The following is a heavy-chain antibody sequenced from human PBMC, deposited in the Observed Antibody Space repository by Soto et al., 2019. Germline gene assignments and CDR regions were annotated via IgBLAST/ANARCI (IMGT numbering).Heavy chain of an antibody. CDR2: IFHDGTA. J-gene: IGHJ4*02. Sequence: LSLTCAVSGVSISSGTWWTWVRQSPQRGLEYIGEIFHDGTANYYPSFERRVAISVDTSKNQFSLKLTSVTAADTAIYFCARLVYDTRLNYMYFDFWGQGTLVTVSS. V-gene: IGHV4-4*01. CDR3: ARLVYDTRLNYMYFDF. CDR1: GVSISSGTW. D-gene: IGHD3-10*01.